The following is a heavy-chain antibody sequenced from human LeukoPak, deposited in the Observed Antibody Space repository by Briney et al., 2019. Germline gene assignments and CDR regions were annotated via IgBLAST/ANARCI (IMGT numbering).Heavy chain of an antibody. D-gene: IGHD3-22*01. V-gene: IGHV3-7*01. CDR3: ASSYFDNSLHAYDI. J-gene: IGHJ3*02. Sequence: GGSLRLSCAASGFTFRSYWMDWVRQAPGKGLEWVANIKQDGSEIYYVDSVKGRFTIARENTKNSWFLHMSSLRVEHTAVYFCASSYFDNSLHAYDIWGQGTMVTVSS. CDR1: GFTFRSYW. CDR2: IKQDGSEI.